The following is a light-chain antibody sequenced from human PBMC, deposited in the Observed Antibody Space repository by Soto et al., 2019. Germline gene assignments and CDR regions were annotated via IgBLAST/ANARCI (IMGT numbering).Light chain of an antibody. J-gene: IGKJ5*01. CDR1: QSVSSSY. Sequence: RATLSCRASQSVSSSYLAWYQQKPGQAPRLLIYDASNRATGIPARFSGSGSGTDFTLTISSLEPEDFAVYYCQQRSNWPPITFGQGTRLEIK. CDR2: DAS. V-gene: IGKV3-11*01. CDR3: QQRSNWPPIT.